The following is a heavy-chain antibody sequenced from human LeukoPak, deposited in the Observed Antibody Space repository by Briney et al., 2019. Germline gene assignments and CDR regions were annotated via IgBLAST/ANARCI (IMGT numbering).Heavy chain of an antibody. CDR2: ISAYNGNT. Sequence: GASVKVSCKASGYTFTNYGISWVRQAPGQGLEWMGWISAYNGNTNYAQKLQGRVTMTTDTSTSTAYMELRSLRSDDTAVYYCARVEDIVVVTANFDYWGQGTLVTVSS. D-gene: IGHD2-21*02. CDR1: GYTFTNYG. J-gene: IGHJ4*02. CDR3: ARVEDIVVVTANFDY. V-gene: IGHV1-18*01.